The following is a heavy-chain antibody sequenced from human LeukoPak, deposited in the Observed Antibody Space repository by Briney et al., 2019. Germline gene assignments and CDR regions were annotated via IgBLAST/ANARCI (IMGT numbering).Heavy chain of an antibody. V-gene: IGHV1-2*02. J-gene: IGHJ3*02. Sequence: ASVKVSCKASGYTFTGYYMHWVRHAPGQGLEWMGWINPNSGGTNYAQKFQGRVTMTRDTSISTAYMELSRLRSDDTAVYYCARAGGARWDDAFDIWGQGTVVTVSS. CDR1: GYTFTGYY. CDR3: ARAGGARWDDAFDI. D-gene: IGHD1-14*01. CDR2: INPNSGGT.